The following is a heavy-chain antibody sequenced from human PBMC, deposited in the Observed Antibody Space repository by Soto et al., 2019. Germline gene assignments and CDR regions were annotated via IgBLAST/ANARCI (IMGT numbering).Heavy chain of an antibody. V-gene: IGHV1-69*13. J-gene: IGHJ6*03. CDR1: GGTFSSYA. D-gene: IGHD4-17*01. CDR2: IIPIFGTA. CDR3: ARSRGNTVTTDYYYYYMDV. Sequence: SVKVSCKASGGTFSSYAISWVRQAPGQGLEWMGGIIPIFGTANYAQKFQGRVTITADESTSTAYMELSSLRSEDTAVYYCARSRGNTVTTDYYYYYMDVWGKGTTVTVSS.